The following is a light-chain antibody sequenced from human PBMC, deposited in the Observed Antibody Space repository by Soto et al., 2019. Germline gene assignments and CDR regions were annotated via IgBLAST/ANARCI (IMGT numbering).Light chain of an antibody. CDR1: QSVTRSF. V-gene: IGKV3-20*01. CDR3: QHYQT. CDR2: GAS. J-gene: IGKJ1*01. Sequence: EIVLTQSPVTLSLSAGERATLSCGASQSVTRSFFAWYQQKPGQAPRLLIYGASSRATAIPGRFSGSGSGTDFTLTLSKLEPEYFAEYYCQHYQTFGQGTKVDIK.